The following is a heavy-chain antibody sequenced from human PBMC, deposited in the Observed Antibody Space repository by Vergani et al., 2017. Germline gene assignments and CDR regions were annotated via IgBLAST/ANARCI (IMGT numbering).Heavy chain of an antibody. D-gene: IGHD4-23*01. Sequence: QVQMQESGPGLVKPSQTLSPTCTVSGASINNDFYYWHWIRPPAGKGLEWNGFIYVCGITDYNAYFQSRVPMSVDTSKNQFSLTLTSVTASDTAVYYCARENKQLLPRAFDLWGQGIMVTVSS. CDR2: IYVCGIT. CDR3: ARENKQLLPRAFDL. CDR1: GASINNDFYY. V-gene: IGHV4-61*02. J-gene: IGHJ3*01.